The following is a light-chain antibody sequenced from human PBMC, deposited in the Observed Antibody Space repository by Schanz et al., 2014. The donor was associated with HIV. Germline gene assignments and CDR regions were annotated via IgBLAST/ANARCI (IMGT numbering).Light chain of an antibody. J-gene: IGLJ2*01. V-gene: IGLV1-51*01. CDR3: ATWDITLNGPV. Sequence: QSVLTQPPSVSAAPGQKVTISCSGSSSNIDHNYVSWYRQLPGTAPKLLIYDNNKRPSGIPDRFSGSKSGTSASLAISGLRSEDEGDYYCATWDITLNGPVFGGGTKLTVL. CDR1: SSNIDHNY. CDR2: DNN.